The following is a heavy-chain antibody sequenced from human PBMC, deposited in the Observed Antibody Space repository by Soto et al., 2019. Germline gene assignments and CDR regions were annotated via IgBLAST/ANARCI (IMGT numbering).Heavy chain of an antibody. J-gene: IGHJ4*02. D-gene: IGHD6-13*01. V-gene: IGHV3-30-3*01. CDR2: ISYDGSNK. Sequence: QPGGSLRLSCAASGFTFSSYAMHWVRQAPGKGLEWVAVISYDGSNKYYADSVKGRFTISRDNSKNTLYLQMNSLRAEDTAVYYCARDFELAAAVLTYYFDYWGQGTLVTVSS. CDR1: GFTFSSYA. CDR3: ARDFELAAAVLTYYFDY.